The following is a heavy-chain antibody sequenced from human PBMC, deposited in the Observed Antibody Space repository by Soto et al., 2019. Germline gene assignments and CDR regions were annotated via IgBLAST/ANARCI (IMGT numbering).Heavy chain of an antibody. J-gene: IGHJ5*02. CDR3: AKGGSAALIAPSGRDNWFDP. CDR1: GDIFAKND. CDR2: MNPGSGDT. D-gene: IGHD6-13*01. V-gene: IGHV1-8*01. Sequence: APADVCCQAPGDIFAKNDVKRVRHAPGQGLEWMGWMNPGSGDTGYAQKFQGRVTMTRDISIATAYMELNSLRPEDTAVYYCAKGGSAALIAPSGRDNWFDPWGQATQVTVSS.